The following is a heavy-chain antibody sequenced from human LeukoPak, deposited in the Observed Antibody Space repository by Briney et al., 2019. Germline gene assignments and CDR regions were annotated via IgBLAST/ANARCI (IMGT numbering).Heavy chain of an antibody. CDR2: TYYSGST. Sequence: SETLSLTCTVSGGSVSSGSYYWSWIRQPPGKGLEWIGYTYYSGSTNYNPSLKSRVTISVDTSKNQFSLKLSSVTAADTAVYYCASRDSIDYWGQGTLVTVSS. D-gene: IGHD2-15*01. CDR3: ASRDSIDY. V-gene: IGHV4-61*01. CDR1: GGSVSSGSYY. J-gene: IGHJ4*02.